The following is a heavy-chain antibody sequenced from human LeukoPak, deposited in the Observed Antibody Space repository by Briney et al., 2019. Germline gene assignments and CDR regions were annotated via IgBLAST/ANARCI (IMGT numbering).Heavy chain of an antibody. Sequence: GGSLRLSRAASGFTFSSFDMHWVRQPTGQGLEWVSTIGTASDTYYPGSVEGRFTLSRDNAKNSLYLQMNSLTAGDTAVYYCARGPPRGKYFYMDVWGKGTTVTVSS. CDR1: GFTFSSFD. V-gene: IGHV3-13*01. J-gene: IGHJ6*03. D-gene: IGHD1-1*01. CDR2: IGTASDT. CDR3: ARGPPRGKYFYMDV.